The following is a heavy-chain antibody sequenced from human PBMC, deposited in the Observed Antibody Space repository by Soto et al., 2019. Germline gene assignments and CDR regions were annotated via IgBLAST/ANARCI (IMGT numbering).Heavy chain of an antibody. J-gene: IGHJ4*02. D-gene: IGHD1-26*01. CDR3: ARVVSASLDY. CDR1: CGSISRYH. CDR2: IHYSGST. V-gene: IGHV4-59*01. Sequence: LGTLSLPCTVFCGSISRYHWARIRQPPGEGLEWIGYIHYSGSTSYHPSLKGRVTISIDTSKNQFSLRLTSVTAADTAVYYCARVVSASLDYWGQGTPVTVSS.